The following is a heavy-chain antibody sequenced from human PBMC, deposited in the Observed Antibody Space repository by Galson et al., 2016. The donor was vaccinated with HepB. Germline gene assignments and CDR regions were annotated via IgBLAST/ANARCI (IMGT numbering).Heavy chain of an antibody. Sequence: SLRLSCAASGFTFSNYPMHWVRRAPGKGLEWVAVISDDGSNTKYADSLKGRFTISRDNSKNTLYLQMSSLRTEDTAVYTCARGGVRTTSLIDYWGQGTLVTVSS. CDR3: ARGGVRTTSLIDY. D-gene: IGHD2-15*01. J-gene: IGHJ4*02. CDR1: GFTFSNYP. CDR2: ISDDGSNT. V-gene: IGHV3-30-3*01.